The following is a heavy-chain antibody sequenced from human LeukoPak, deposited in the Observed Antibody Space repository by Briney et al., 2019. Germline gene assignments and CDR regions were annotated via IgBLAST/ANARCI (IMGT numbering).Heavy chain of an antibody. Sequence: PSETLSLTCTVSGGSISGGANYWGWIRHHPGTGRGWGGYINDGGSTSYNPSLKGRVTISVGTSKNQFSLRLRCVTATDTGMNYSATAADHNLTGYYIGWFDPWGQGTLVTVSS. CDR1: GGSISGGANY. CDR3: ATAADHNLTGYYIGWFDP. CDR2: INDGGST. J-gene: IGHJ5*02. V-gene: IGHV4-31*03. D-gene: IGHD3-9*01.